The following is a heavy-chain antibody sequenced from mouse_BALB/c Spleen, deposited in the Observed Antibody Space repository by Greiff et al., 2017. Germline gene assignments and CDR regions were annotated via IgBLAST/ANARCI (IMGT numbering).Heavy chain of an antibody. V-gene: IGHV2-2*02. Sequence: VKLMESGPGLVQPSQSLSITCTVSGFSLTSYGVHWVRQSPGKGLEWLGVIWSGGSTDYNAAFISRLSISKDNSKSQVFFKMNSLQANDTAIYYCARNKGYDYYFDYWGQGTTLTVSS. CDR3: ARNKGYDYYFDY. D-gene: IGHD2-14*01. CDR2: IWSGGST. J-gene: IGHJ2*01. CDR1: GFSLTSYG.